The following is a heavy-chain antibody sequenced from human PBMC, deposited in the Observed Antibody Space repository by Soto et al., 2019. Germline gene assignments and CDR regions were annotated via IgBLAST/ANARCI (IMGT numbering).Heavy chain of an antibody. Sequence: VQLVESGGGVVQPGRSLRLSCAASGFTFSDYAMHWVRQAPGKGLEWVAVVSHDGRNTHYADSVKGRFTISRDSFKNTVSLEMTSRRAEDTAVYYCAKGGRQWLVTSDFNYWGQGALVTVSS. CDR3: AKGGRQWLVTSDFNY. CDR1: GFTFSDYA. CDR2: VSHDGRNT. V-gene: IGHV3-30*18. J-gene: IGHJ4*02. D-gene: IGHD6-19*01.